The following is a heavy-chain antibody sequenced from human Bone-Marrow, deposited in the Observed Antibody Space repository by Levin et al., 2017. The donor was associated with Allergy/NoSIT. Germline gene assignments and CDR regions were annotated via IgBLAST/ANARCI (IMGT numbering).Heavy chain of an antibody. D-gene: IGHD6-19*01. CDR3: AKEGLLHSSAWYFDF. V-gene: IGHV3-23*01. J-gene: IGHJ4*02. CDR1: GFGFSNYA. Sequence: LSLPCAASGFGFSNYAMNWVRQAPGKGLEWLSSISNSGSTYTADSVRGRFTISRDNSKNTLYLQMNSLRAEDTAIYYCAKEGLLHSSAWYFDFWGQGTLVAVSS. CDR2: ISNSGST.